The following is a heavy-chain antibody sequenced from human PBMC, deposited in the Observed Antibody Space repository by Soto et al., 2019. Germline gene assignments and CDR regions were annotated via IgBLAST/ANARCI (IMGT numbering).Heavy chain of an antibody. J-gene: IGHJ4*02. CDR2: ISSSGITT. V-gene: IGHV3-48*03. CDR3: ARYGTRADW. D-gene: IGHD1-1*01. CDR1: GFTFRNYE. Sequence: EVQLVESGGGFVQPGGCLRLSCAASGFTFRNYEMNWVRKAPGKGLEWVSYISSSGITTYYADFAAGRFTISRDNAKESLYLHLNSLRVEDTAVYYCARYGTRADWWGLGTQVTVSS.